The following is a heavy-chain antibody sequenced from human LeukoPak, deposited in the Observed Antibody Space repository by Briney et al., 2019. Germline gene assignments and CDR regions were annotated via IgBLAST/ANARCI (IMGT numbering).Heavy chain of an antibody. CDR1: GYTFTSYD. Sequence: GASVKVSCKASGYTFTSYDINWVRQATGQGLEWMGWMNPNSGNSGYAQKFQGRVTMTRNTSISTAYMELSSLRSEDTAVYYCARGFRYTYSMDVWGQGTTVTVSS. CDR2: MNPNSGNS. D-gene: IGHD5-24*01. V-gene: IGHV1-8*01. CDR3: ARGFRYTYSMDV. J-gene: IGHJ6*02.